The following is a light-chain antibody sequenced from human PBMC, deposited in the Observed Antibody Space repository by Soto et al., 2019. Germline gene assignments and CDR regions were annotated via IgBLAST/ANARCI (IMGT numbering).Light chain of an antibody. CDR3: QQYNRYLYT. J-gene: IGKJ2*01. Sequence: DIQMTQSPSTLSASVGDRVTITSRASQSISSWLAWYQQKPGKAPKLLIYKASSLESGVPSRFSGSGSGTEFTLTISSLQPDDFATYYCQQYNRYLYTFGQGTKLEIK. CDR1: QSISSW. V-gene: IGKV1-5*03. CDR2: KAS.